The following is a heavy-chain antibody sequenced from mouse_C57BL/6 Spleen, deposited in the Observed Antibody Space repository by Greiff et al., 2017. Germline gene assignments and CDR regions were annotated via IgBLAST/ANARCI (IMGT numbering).Heavy chain of an antibody. CDR1: GFTFSDYG. Sequence: EVQLMESGGGLVKPGGSLKLSCAASGFTFSDYGMHWVRQAPEKGLEWVAYISSGSSTIYYADKVKGRVTISRDNAKNTLFLQMTSLRSEDTAMYYCARKFDYAMDYWGQGTSVTVSS. CDR2: ISSGSSTI. CDR3: ARKFDYAMDY. V-gene: IGHV5-17*01. J-gene: IGHJ4*01.